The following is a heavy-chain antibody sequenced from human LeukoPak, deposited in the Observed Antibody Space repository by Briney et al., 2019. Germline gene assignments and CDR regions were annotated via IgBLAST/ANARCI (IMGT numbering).Heavy chain of an antibody. J-gene: IGHJ4*02. CDR1: GDSVSSNSAA. CDR2: TYYRSKWYT. CDR3: ARLGSGSNY. D-gene: IGHD3-10*01. V-gene: IGHV6-1*01. Sequence: SQTLSLTCATSGDSVSSNSAAWIWIRQSPSRGLEWLGRTYYRSKWYTEYAVSVKSRITINPDTSKNQFSLQLRSVNPEDTAVYYCARLGSGSNYWGQGTLVTVSS.